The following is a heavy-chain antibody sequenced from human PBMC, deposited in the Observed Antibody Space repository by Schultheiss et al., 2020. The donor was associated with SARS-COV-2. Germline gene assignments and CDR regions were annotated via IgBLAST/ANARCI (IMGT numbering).Heavy chain of an antibody. CDR3: ARGGGAIPPYYYYYMDV. CDR2: ISGSGGST. V-gene: IGHV3-53*01. D-gene: IGHD3-10*01. J-gene: IGHJ6*03. Sequence: GGSLRLSCAASGFTVSSNYMSWVRQAPGKGLEWVSAISGSGGSTYYADSVKGRFTISRDNAKNSLYLQMNSLRAEDTAVYYCARGGGAIPPYYYYYMDVWGHGTAVTVSS. CDR1: GFTVSSNY.